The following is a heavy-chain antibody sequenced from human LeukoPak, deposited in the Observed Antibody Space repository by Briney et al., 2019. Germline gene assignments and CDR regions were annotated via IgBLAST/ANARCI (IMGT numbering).Heavy chain of an antibody. D-gene: IGHD6-19*01. CDR3: AKGSEEGQWLVPVWYFQH. V-gene: IGHV3-30-3*01. CDR2: ISYDGSNK. CDR1: GFTFSSYA. J-gene: IGHJ1*01. Sequence: GGSLRLSCAASGFTFSSYAMHWVRQAPGKGLEWVAVISYDGSNKYYADSVKGRFTISRDNSKNTLYLQMNSLRAEDTAVYYCAKGSEEGQWLVPVWYFQHWGQGTLVTVSS.